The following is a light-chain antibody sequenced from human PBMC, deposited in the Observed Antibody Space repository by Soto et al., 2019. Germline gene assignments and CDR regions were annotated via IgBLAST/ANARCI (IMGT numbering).Light chain of an antibody. J-gene: IGKJ3*01. Sequence: DIVMTQTPPSLPVNPGEPASFSCRSSQSLLRGNGYTYLHWYLQKPGQSPQLLIYRVSNHLSGVPDRFSGSGSGTDFTLTISGLEPEDFAVYYCQQRSNWLISFGPGTKVDIK. CDR1: QSLLRGNGYTY. CDR3: QQRSNWLIS. CDR2: RVS. V-gene: IGKV2-40*01.